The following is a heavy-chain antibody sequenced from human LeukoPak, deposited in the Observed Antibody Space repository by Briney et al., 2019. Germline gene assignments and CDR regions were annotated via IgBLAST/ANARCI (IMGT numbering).Heavy chain of an antibody. CDR2: IYYSGST. V-gene: IGHV4-59*08. CDR1: GGSISSYY. Sequence: SETLSLTCTVAGGSISSYYWGWVRQPPGKGLEWIGYIYYSGSTNYNPSLKSRVTISVDTSKNQFSLKLSSVTAADTAVYYCARSDYSGSYFFDYWGQGTLVTVSS. J-gene: IGHJ4*02. D-gene: IGHD1-26*01. CDR3: ARSDYSGSYFFDY.